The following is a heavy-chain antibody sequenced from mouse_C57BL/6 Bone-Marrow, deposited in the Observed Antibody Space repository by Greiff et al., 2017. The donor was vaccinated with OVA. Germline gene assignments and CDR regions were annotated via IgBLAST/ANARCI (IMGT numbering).Heavy chain of an antibody. CDR3: ARSVGYYAMDY. CDR1: GYTFTSYW. CDR2: IHPNSGST. Sequence: QVQLQQPGAELVKPGASVKLSCKASGYTFTSYWMHWVKQRPGQGLEWIGMIHPNSGSTNYNEKFKSKATLTVDKSSSTAYMQLSSLTSEYSAVYYCARSVGYYAMDYWGQGTSVTVSA. D-gene: IGHD1-1*02. J-gene: IGHJ4*01. V-gene: IGHV1-64*01.